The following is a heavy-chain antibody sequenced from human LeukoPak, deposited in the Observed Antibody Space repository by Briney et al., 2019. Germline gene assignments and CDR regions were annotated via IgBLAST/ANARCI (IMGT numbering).Heavy chain of an antibody. V-gene: IGHV3-7*01. CDR3: ARHYYNLIDY. D-gene: IGHD3-10*01. J-gene: IGHJ4*02. CDR1: GFTFTTYW. Sequence: GGSLRLSCAASGFTFTTYWMGWVRQAPGKGLEWVANIKQDGSEQYYVDSVRGRFTISRDNAKNTLYLQMNSLRAEDTAVYYCARHYYNLIDYWGQGTLVTVSS. CDR2: IKQDGSEQ.